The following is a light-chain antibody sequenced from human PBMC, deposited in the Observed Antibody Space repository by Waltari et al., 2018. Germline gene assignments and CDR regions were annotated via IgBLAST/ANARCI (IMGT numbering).Light chain of an antibody. J-gene: IGKJ1*01. CDR1: QSVTRA. CDR2: DTS. V-gene: IGKV3-20*01. CDR3: QHYVRLPAT. Sequence: ELLLTQSPGTLALSPGARVTLSCRASQSVTRALAGYKQKPGQAPRLLIYDTSKRATGIPDRFSGSGSGTDFSLTISRLEPEDFAVYYCQHYVRLPATFGQGTKVEIK.